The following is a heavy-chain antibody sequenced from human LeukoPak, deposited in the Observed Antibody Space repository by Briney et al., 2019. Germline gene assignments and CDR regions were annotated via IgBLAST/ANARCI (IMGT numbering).Heavy chain of an antibody. CDR3: AKDGDYGDSDDAFDI. V-gene: IGHV3-23*01. CDR2: ISGSGGST. D-gene: IGHD4-17*01. J-gene: IGHJ3*02. Sequence: GGSLRLSCAASGFTFSSYAMSWVRQAPGKGLEWVSSISGSGGSTYYADSAKGRFTISRDNSKNTLYLQMNSLRAEDTAVYYCAKDGDYGDSDDAFDIWGQGTMVTVSS. CDR1: GFTFSSYA.